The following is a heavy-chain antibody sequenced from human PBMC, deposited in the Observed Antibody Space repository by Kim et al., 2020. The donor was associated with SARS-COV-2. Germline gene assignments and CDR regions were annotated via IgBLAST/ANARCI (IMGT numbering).Heavy chain of an antibody. D-gene: IGHD6-19*01. J-gene: IGHJ4*02. CDR1: GFTFRSYG. CDR2: MSYDGGNK. CDR3: TKGRGQWLVYYYFDF. V-gene: IGHV3-30*18. Sequence: GGSLRLSCAASGFTFRSYGMHWVRQAPGKGLEWLAVMSYDGGNKYYADSVKGRFTISRDNSKNTLYLQMNSLRADDTAVYYCTKGRGQWLVYYYFDFWGQGTLVTVSS.